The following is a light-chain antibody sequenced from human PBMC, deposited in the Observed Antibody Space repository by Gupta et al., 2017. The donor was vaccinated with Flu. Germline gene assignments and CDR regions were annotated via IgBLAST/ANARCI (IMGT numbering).Light chain of an antibody. V-gene: IGLV2-23*01. CDR2: EDT. J-gene: IGLJ1*01. CDR1: ISNGGTSTF. Sequence: TISNGGTSTFVSWYQHQPGKAPKLVIYEDTERPSGVSSRFSGSKSGNTASLTISGLQAEDEADFYCCSYAGTTKFVFGTGTRVTVL. CDR3: CSYAGTTKFV.